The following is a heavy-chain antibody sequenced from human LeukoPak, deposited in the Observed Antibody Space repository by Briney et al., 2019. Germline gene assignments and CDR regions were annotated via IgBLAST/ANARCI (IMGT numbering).Heavy chain of an antibody. Sequence: GGSLRLSCAASGFTFSSYAMSWVRQAPGKGLEWVSAISGSGGSTYYADSVKGRFTISRDNSKNTLYLQMNSLRAEDTAVYYCAKRNCSSTSCRQSAEYFQHWGQGTLVTVSS. CDR1: GFTFSSYA. CDR3: AKRNCSSTSCRQSAEYFQH. D-gene: IGHD2-2*01. CDR2: ISGSGGST. J-gene: IGHJ1*01. V-gene: IGHV3-23*01.